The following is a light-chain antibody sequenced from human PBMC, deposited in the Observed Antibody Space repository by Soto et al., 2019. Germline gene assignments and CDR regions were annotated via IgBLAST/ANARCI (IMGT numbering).Light chain of an antibody. V-gene: IGKV1-9*01. CDR2: AAS. J-gene: IGKJ5*01. CDR3: QQRNSYPIT. Sequence: DIPLTQSPSFLSASVGDRVTITCRASQGISSYLAWYQQKPGKAPKLLIYAASTLQSGVPSRFSGSGSGTEFTLTSRSLQPEDFATYYCQQRNSYPITFGQGTRLEIK. CDR1: QGISSY.